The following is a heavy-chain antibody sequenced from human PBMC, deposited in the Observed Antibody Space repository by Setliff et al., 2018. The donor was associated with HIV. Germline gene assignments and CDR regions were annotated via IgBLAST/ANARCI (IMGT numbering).Heavy chain of an antibody. CDR1: GGTFGSYA. Sequence: ASVKVSCKASGGTFGSYAISWVRQAPGQGLEWLGGIIPIFETTNYAQKFQGRVTITADKSTSTIYMELSSLRSDDTAAYYCARGQGVHFWVNDAFDIWGQGTMVTVSS. CDR2: IIPIFETT. J-gene: IGHJ3*02. CDR3: ARGQGVHFWVNDAFDI. V-gene: IGHV1-69*06. D-gene: IGHD3-10*01.